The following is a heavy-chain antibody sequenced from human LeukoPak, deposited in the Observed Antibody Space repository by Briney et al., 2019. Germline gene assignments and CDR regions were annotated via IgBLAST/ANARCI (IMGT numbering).Heavy chain of an antibody. V-gene: IGHV3-53*01. Sequence: GGSLRLSCAASGFTFSSYAMSWVRQAPGKGLEWVSVIYSGGSTYYADSVRGRFTISRDNSKNTLYLQMNSLGAEDTAVYYCARVSYYDSSGYYFLSYVDYWGQGTLVTVSS. CDR3: ARVSYYDSSGYYFLSYVDY. J-gene: IGHJ4*02. D-gene: IGHD3-22*01. CDR1: GFTFSSYA. CDR2: IYSGGST.